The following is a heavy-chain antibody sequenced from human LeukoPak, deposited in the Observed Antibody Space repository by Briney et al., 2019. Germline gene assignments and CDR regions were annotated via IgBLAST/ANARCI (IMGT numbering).Heavy chain of an antibody. CDR3: ARDDGIGSGSYSFDY. CDR2: ISAYNGDT. Sequence: ASVTVSCKTSGYMVSDYYMHWVRQAPGQGLEWMGRISAYNGDTNYAQKLQGRVTMTTDTSTSTAYMEVRSLRSDDTAVYYCARDDGIGSGSYSFDYWGQGTLATVSS. CDR1: GYMVSDYY. V-gene: IGHV1-18*04. J-gene: IGHJ4*02. D-gene: IGHD3-10*01.